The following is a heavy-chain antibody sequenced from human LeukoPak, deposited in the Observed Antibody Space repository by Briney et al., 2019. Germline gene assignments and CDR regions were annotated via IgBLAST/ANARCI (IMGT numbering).Heavy chain of an antibody. D-gene: IGHD3-10*01. CDR3: ARGITMVREGFDY. CDR1: GGTFSSYA. J-gene: IGHJ4*02. Sequence: SVKVSCKASGGTFSSYAISWVRQAPGQGLEWMGGTIPIFGTANYAQKFQGRVTITADESTSTAYMELSSLRSEDTAVYYCARGITMVREGFDYWGQGTLVTVSS. CDR2: TIPIFGTA. V-gene: IGHV1-69*13.